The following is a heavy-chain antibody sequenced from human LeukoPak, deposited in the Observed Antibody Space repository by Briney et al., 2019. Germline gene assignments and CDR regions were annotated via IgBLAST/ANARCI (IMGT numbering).Heavy chain of an antibody. D-gene: IGHD3-22*01. CDR3: ARDSPITMIVVVITIFDY. Sequence: PGGSLRLSCAASGFTFSSYAMSWVRQAPGKGLEWVSAISGSGGSTYYADSVKGRFTISRDNSKNTLYLQMNSLRAEDTAVYYCARDSPITMIVVVITIFDYWGQGTLVTVSS. V-gene: IGHV3-23*01. J-gene: IGHJ4*02. CDR1: GFTFSSYA. CDR2: ISGSGGST.